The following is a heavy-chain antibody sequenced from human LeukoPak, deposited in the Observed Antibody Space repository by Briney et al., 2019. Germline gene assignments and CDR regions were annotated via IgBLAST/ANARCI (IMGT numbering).Heavy chain of an antibody. CDR3: AKAVAGSTWPWAPDY. J-gene: IGHJ4*02. D-gene: IGHD6-19*01. Sequence: PGGSLRLSCAASGFTFSSYGMHWVRQAPGKGLEWVAVISYDGTNKYYADSVKGRFTISRDNSKNTLYLQMNSLSAEDTAVYYCAKAVAGSTWPWAPDYWGQGTLVTVSS. CDR2: ISYDGTNK. CDR1: GFTFSSYG. V-gene: IGHV3-30*18.